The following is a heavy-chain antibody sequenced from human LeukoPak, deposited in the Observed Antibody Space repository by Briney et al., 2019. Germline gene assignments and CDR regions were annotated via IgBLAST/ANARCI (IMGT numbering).Heavy chain of an antibody. CDR2: ISSSRSTI. CDR3: ARSLTKGYCTNGVCRTYYFDY. J-gene: IGHJ4*02. CDR1: GFTFSSYW. D-gene: IGHD2-8*01. Sequence: GGSLRLSCTASGFTFSSYWMHWVRQAPGKGLEWVSYISSSRSTIYYADSVKGRFTISRDNAKNSLYLQMNSLRAEDTAVYYCARSLTKGYCTNGVCRTYYFDYWGQGTLVTVSS. V-gene: IGHV3-48*01.